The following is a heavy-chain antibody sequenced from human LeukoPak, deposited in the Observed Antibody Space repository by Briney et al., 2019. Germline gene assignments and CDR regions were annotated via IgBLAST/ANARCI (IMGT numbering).Heavy chain of an antibody. CDR2: ISSSSSYI. CDR1: GFTFSSYG. D-gene: IGHD3-10*01. J-gene: IGHJ4*02. V-gene: IGHV3-21*01. Sequence: MPGGSLRLSCAASGFTFSSYGMNWVRQAPGKELEWVSSISSSSSYIYYADSAKGRFTISRDNAKNSLYLQMNSLRAEDTAVYYCARDKVEGSENFDYWGQGTLVTVSS. CDR3: ARDKVEGSENFDY.